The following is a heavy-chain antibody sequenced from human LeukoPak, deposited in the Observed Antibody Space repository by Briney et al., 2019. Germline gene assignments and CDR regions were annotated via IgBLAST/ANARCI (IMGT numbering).Heavy chain of an antibody. V-gene: IGHV3-11*01. J-gene: IGHJ2*01. Sequence: PGGSLRLSCAASGFPFDDYGMTWVRQAPGKGLEWVSYISSSGSTIYYADSVKGRFTISRDNAKNSLYLQMNSLRAEDTAVYYCARSWGYFDLWGRGTLVTVSS. CDR1: GFPFDDYG. D-gene: IGHD7-27*01. CDR2: ISSSGSTI. CDR3: ARSWGYFDL.